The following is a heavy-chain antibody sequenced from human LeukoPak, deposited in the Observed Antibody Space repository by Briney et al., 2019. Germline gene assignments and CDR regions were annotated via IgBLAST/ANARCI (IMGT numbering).Heavy chain of an antibody. CDR1: GFTFSGSA. CDR2: IRSKANSYAT. Sequence: PGGSLRLSCAASGFTFSGSAMHWVRQVSGKGLERVGRIRSKANSYATADAASVKGRFTISRDDSKNTAYLQMNSLKTEDTSVYYCARDGPYYDSSGYPRGYYFDYWGQGTLVTVSS. D-gene: IGHD3-22*01. V-gene: IGHV3-73*01. J-gene: IGHJ4*02. CDR3: ARDGPYYDSSGYPRGYYFDY.